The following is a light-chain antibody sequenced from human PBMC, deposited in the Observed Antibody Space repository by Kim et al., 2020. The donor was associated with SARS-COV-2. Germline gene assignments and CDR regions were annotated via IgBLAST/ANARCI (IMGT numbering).Light chain of an antibody. CDR1: QGINSY. J-gene: IGKJ4*01. V-gene: IGKV1-9*01. CDR3: QQLKRYPLT. Sequence: ASVGDRVTITCRASQGINSYLAWYPQKPGKAPKVLISAASTLQSGVPSRFSGSGSGTDFTLTISSLQPEDFATYYCQQLKRYPLTFGGGTKVDIK. CDR2: AAS.